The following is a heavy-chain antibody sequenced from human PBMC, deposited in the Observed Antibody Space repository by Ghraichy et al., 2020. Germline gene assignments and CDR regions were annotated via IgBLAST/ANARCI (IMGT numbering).Heavy chain of an antibody. D-gene: IGHD1-26*01. CDR3: ARASGPFDY. J-gene: IGHJ4*02. CDR1: GFTFSTYG. V-gene: IGHV3-33*01. CDR2: IWFDGSNK. Sequence: SLRLSCAASGFTFSTYGMHWVRQAPGKGLEWVAVIWFDGSNKYYADSVKGRFTISRDNSKNTLYLQMNSLRAEDTAVYICARASGPFDYWGQGTLVTVSS.